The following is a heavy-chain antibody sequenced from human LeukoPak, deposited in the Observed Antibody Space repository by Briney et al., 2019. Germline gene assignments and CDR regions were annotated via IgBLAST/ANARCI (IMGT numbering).Heavy chain of an antibody. V-gene: IGHV1-2*02. CDR2: INPNTGDT. CDR1: GHTFTPYY. Sequence: ASVNVSCKASGHTFTPYYIHWVRQAPGQGLEWMGWINPNTGDTNYSQQFQGMVTMTRGTSISTAYLEMSTLRSGATAVYYCARAVGSWGYDSSGPHYAFDIWGHGTMVTVSS. CDR3: ARAVGSWGYDSSGPHYAFDI. J-gene: IGHJ3*02. D-gene: IGHD3-22*01.